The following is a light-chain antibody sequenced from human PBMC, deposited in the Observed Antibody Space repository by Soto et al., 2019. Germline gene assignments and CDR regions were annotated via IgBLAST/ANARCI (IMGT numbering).Light chain of an antibody. J-gene: IGKJ1*01. CDR2: GAS. CDR3: QQYNNWPPK. CDR1: QSVSSN. V-gene: IGKV3-15*01. Sequence: EIVMTQSPATLSVSPGERATLSCRASQSVSSNLAWYQQKPGQAPRLLIYGASTRATGIPARFSGSGSGTEFTLTISSLQSEDVAVYYCQQYNNWPPKFGQGTKVEIK.